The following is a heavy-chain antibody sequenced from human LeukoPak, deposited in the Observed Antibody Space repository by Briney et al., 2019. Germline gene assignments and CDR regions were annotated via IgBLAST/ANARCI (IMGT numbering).Heavy chain of an antibody. Sequence: SETLSLTCTVSGGSISSSSYYWGWIRQPPGKGLEWIGSIYYSGSTYYNPSLKSRVTISVDTSKNQFSLKLSSVTAADTAVYYCARGSGFWSGYYTPLAKPPYYYYYYMDVWGKGTTVTVSS. J-gene: IGHJ6*03. CDR1: GGSISSSSYY. V-gene: IGHV4-39*07. CDR3: ARGSGFWSGYYTPLAKPPYYYYYYMDV. D-gene: IGHD3-3*01. CDR2: IYYSGST.